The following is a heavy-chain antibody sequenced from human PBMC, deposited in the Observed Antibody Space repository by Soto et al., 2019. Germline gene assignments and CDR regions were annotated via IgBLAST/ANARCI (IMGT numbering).Heavy chain of an antibody. D-gene: IGHD2-15*01. Sequence: QVQLQESGPGLVKPSGTLSLTCAVSGDSISSRNWWSWVRQPPGKGLEWIGQISHGGNTNYNPSLQSRFTVEVDKSKNQFSLKLSSVTAAYTAVYYCARAGMGYCIGFSCEPGLDGIDVWGQGTTVNVSS. CDR3: ARAGMGYCIGFSCEPGLDGIDV. V-gene: IGHV4-4*02. CDR1: GDSISSRNW. CDR2: ISHGGNT. J-gene: IGHJ6*01.